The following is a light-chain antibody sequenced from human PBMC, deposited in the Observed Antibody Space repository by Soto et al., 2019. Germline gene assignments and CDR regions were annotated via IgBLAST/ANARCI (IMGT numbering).Light chain of an antibody. J-gene: IGKJ1*01. CDR1: QSVSSN. CDR3: QQYKNWWT. Sequence: EIVMTQSPATLSVSPGERATLSCRASQSVSSNVAWYQQKPGQAPRLLIYGASTRATGFPARFSGSGSGTEFTLTISSLQSEDFAVYYCQQYKNWWTFGQGTKVEIK. V-gene: IGKV3-15*01. CDR2: GAS.